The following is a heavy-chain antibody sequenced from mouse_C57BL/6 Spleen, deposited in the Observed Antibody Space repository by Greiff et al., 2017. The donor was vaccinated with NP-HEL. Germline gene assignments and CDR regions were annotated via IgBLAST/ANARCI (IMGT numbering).Heavy chain of an antibody. V-gene: IGHV1-74*01. CDR3: AIYGSSHYYAMDY. Sequence: QVQLKQPGAELVKPGASVKVSCKASGYTFTSYWMHWVKQRPGQGLEWIGRIHPSDSDTNYNQKFKGKATLTVDKSSSTAYMQLSSLTSEDSAVYYCAIYGSSHYYAMDYWGQGTSVTVSS. CDR2: IHPSDSDT. J-gene: IGHJ4*01. CDR1: GYTFTSYW. D-gene: IGHD1-1*01.